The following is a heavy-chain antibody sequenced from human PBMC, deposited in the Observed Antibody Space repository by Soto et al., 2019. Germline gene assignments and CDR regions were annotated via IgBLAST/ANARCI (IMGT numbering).Heavy chain of an antibody. J-gene: IGHJ4*02. V-gene: IGHV3-7*05. D-gene: IGHD5-18*01. Sequence: EVQLVESGGGLVQPGGSLKISCSASGFTFSTSWMSWVRQAPGKGLEWVANIKQDGSEEYYVDSVKGRLTVSRDNAKNSLYLQMNSLRVEDTAVYFCARGPRHSDAYWGLGTLVTVSS. CDR3: ARGPRHSDAY. CDR1: GFTFSTSW. CDR2: IKQDGSEE.